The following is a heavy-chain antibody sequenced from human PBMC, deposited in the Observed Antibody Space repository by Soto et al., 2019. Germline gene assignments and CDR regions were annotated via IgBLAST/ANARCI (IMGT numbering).Heavy chain of an antibody. J-gene: IGHJ4*02. D-gene: IGHD5-18*01. Sequence: GGSLRLSCAASGFTFSNYNMNWVRQAPGKGLEWLSYISSSSTTIYYADSVKGRFTISRDNAKNSLYLQMNSLRDEDTAVYYCVRAPTVYSYGYGYWGQGTLVTVSS. CDR1: GFTFSNYN. CDR2: ISSSSTTI. V-gene: IGHV3-48*02. CDR3: VRAPTVYSYGYGY.